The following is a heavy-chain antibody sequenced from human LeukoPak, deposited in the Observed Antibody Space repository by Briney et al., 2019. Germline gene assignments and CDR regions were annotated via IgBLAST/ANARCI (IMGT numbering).Heavy chain of an antibody. V-gene: IGHV4-59*01. CDR1: GGSISSYY. CDR3: ARALEYCSGGSCYPEYFQH. D-gene: IGHD2-15*01. J-gene: IGHJ1*01. Sequence: SETLSLTCTVSGGSISSYYWSWIRQPPGRGLEWIGYTYYSGSTNYNPSLKSRVTISVDTSKNQFSLKLSSVTAADTAVYYCARALEYCSGGSCYPEYFQHWGQGTLVTVSS. CDR2: TYYSGST.